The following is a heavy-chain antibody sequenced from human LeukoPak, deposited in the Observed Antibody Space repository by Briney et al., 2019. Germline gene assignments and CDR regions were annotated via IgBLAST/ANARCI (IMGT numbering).Heavy chain of an antibody. CDR3: ARISAAVPLVDY. CDR1: GGSISSSSYY. D-gene: IGHD6-13*01. CDR2: IYYSGST. Sequence: SETLSLTCTVSGGSISSSSYYWGWIRQPPAKGLEWIGSIYYSGSTYYNPSLKSRVTISVDTSKNQFSLKLSSVTAADTAVYYCARISAAVPLVDYWGQGTLVTVSS. V-gene: IGHV4-39*01. J-gene: IGHJ4*02.